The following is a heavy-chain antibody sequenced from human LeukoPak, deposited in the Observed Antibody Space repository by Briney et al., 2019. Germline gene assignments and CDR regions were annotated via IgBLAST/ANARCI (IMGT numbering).Heavy chain of an antibody. V-gene: IGHV3-7*03. Sequence: GGSLRLSCAASGFTFSSYWMNWARQAPGKGLEWVASINHNGNVNYYVDSVKGRFTISRDNAKNSPYLQMNSLRAEDTAVYYCASPKTPSGSYGDFDYWGQGTLVTVSS. CDR1: GFTFSSYW. D-gene: IGHD1-26*01. CDR3: ASPKTPSGSYGDFDY. J-gene: IGHJ4*02. CDR2: INHNGNVN.